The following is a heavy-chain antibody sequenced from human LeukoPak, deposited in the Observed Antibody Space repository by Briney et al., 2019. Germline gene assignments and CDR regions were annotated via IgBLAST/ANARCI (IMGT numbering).Heavy chain of an antibody. CDR3: ARVPPDYGDYVRAFDI. D-gene: IGHD4-17*01. J-gene: IGHJ3*02. CDR1: GVSISSAGY. V-gene: IGHV4-31*03. Sequence: PSQTLSLTCTVSGVSISSAGYWSWIRQYPGKGLEWIGYIYFSGSTYYNPSLKSRVTISVDTSKSHFSLKLSSVTAADTAVYYCARVPPDYGDYVRAFDIWGQGTKVTVSS. CDR2: IYFSGST.